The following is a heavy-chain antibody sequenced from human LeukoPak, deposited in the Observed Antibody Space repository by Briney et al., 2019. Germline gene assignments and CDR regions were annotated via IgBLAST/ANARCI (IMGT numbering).Heavy chain of an antibody. J-gene: IGHJ4*02. CDR2: ITGGGGTT. CDR1: GLTFSSYG. CDR3: AKMQVYFDY. Sequence: GGSLRLSCEASGLTFSSYGMSWVRQAPGKGLQWVSAITGGGGTTYYADSVKGRFTTSRDNSKHMLYLQMNSLRAEDTAVYYCAKMQVYFDYWGQGTLVPVSS. V-gene: IGHV3-23*01.